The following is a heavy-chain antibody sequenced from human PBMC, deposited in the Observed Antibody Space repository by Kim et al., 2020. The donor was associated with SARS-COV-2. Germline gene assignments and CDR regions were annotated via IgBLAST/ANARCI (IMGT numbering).Heavy chain of an antibody. CDR3: ARDKGITPGYSGHYYYGMDV. CDR2: IYESGST. V-gene: IGHV4-31*03. Sequence: SETLSLTCTVSGGSISSGGYYWSWIRQHPGKGLEGIGYIYESGSTYYNPSLKSRVTISVDTSKNQFSLKQSSVTAADTAVYYWARDKGITPGYSGHYYYGMDVWGQGTTVTVSS. D-gene: IGHD6-13*01. CDR1: GGSISSGGYY. J-gene: IGHJ6*02.